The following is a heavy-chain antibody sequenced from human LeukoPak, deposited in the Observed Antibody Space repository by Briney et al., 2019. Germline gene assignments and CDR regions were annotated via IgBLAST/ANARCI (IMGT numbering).Heavy chain of an antibody. J-gene: IGHJ2*01. V-gene: IGHV4-59*01. CDR1: GGSFSGYY. Sequence: SETLSLTCAVYGGSFSGYYWSWIRQPPGKGLEWIGYIYYSGSTNYNPSLKSRVTISVDTSKNQFSLKLSSVTAADTAVYYCASGSGWYSLWYFDLWGRGTLVTVSS. CDR3: ASGSGWYSLWYFDL. CDR2: IYYSGST. D-gene: IGHD6-19*01.